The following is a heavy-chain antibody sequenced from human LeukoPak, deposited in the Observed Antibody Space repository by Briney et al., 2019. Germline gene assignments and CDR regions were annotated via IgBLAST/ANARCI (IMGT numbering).Heavy chain of an antibody. D-gene: IGHD2-21*01. Sequence: ASMTVSCKASGYTFTNYGVSWVRQAPGQGLEWMGWISAYNGNTNYAQNLQGRVTLTTDTSTTTASLELRSLRSDDTAVYYCARGAYCGGDCSSSDAFDIWGQGTMVTVSS. V-gene: IGHV1-18*01. CDR3: ARGAYCGGDCSSSDAFDI. CDR1: GYTFTNYG. CDR2: ISAYNGNT. J-gene: IGHJ3*02.